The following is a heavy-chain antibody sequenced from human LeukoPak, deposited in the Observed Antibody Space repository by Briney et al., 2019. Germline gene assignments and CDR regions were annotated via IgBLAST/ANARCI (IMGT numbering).Heavy chain of an antibody. D-gene: IGHD5-12*01. CDR3: AKDRGGYTYYPFLSYFFDY. CDR2: ISFDGNYR. Sequence: PGGSLRLSCAASGFTFSAYGIHWVRQPPGRGLEWVATISFDGNYRNYADSVKGRFTISRDNSKNTVHLQMNSLRAEDTAIYYCAKDRGGYTYYPFLSYFFDYWGPGTLVTASS. J-gene: IGHJ4*02. CDR1: GFTFSAYG. V-gene: IGHV3-30*18.